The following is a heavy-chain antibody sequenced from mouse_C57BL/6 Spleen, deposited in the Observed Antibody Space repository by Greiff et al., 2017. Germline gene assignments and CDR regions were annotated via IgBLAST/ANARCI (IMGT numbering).Heavy chain of an antibody. CDR2: IDPSDSET. CDR1: GYTFTSYW. D-gene: IGHD2-1*01. V-gene: IGHV1-52*01. Sequence: QVHVKQPGAELVRPGSSVKLSCKASGYTFTSYWMHWVKQRPIQGLEWIGNIDPSDSETHYNQKFKDKATLTVDKSSSTAYMQLSSLTSEDSAVYYCARSDYGNDYAMDYWGQGTSVTVSS. CDR3: ARSDYGNDYAMDY. J-gene: IGHJ4*01.